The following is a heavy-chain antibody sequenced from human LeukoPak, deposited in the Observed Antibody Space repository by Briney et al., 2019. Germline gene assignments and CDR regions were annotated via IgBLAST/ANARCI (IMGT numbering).Heavy chain of an antibody. CDR2: ITSTSKYI. J-gene: IGHJ4*02. Sequence: GGSLRLSCEASGFTFSSYSLNWVRQAPGKGLEWVSSITSTSKYIDYADSLKGRFAISRDNSKNSLYLQMNSLRVEDTAVYYCANDLDSSSSDDYWGQGTLVTVSS. CDR1: GFTFSSYS. V-gene: IGHV3-21*06. CDR3: ANDLDSSSSDDY. D-gene: IGHD6-13*01.